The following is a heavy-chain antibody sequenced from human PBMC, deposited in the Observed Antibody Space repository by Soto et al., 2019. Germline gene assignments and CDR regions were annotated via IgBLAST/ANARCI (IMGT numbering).Heavy chain of an antibody. V-gene: IGHV4-61*08. CDR1: GGSISSGGYS. CDR3: AREGMGYAFDY. Sequence: SETLSLTCAVSGGSISSGGYSWSWIRQPPGKGLEWIGYIYYSGSTNYNPSLKSRVTISVDTSKNQFSLKLSSVTAADTAVYYCAREGMGYAFDYWGQGTLVTVSS. J-gene: IGHJ4*02. CDR2: IYYSGST. D-gene: IGHD5-18*01.